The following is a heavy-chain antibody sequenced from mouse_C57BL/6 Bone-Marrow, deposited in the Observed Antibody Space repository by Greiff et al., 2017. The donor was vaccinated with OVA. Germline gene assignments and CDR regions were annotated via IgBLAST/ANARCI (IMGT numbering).Heavy chain of an antibody. Sequence: EVKLVESGGGLVKPGGSLKLSCAASGFTFSDYGMAWVRQAPRKGPEWVAFISNLAYSIYYADTVTGRFTISRENAKNTLYLEMSSLRSEDTAMYYCARTGGSSPWYFDVWGTGTTVTVSS. D-gene: IGHD1-1*01. CDR3: ARTGGSSPWYFDV. CDR1: GFTFSDYG. J-gene: IGHJ1*03. V-gene: IGHV5-15*01. CDR2: ISNLAYSI.